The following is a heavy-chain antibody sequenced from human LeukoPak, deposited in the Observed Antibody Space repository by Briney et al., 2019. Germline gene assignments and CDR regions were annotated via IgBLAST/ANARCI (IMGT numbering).Heavy chain of an antibody. CDR1: GYTFTGYY. J-gene: IGHJ4*02. Sequence: ASVKVSCKASGYTFTGYYMHWVRQAPGQGLEWMGWINPNSGGTNYGQKFQGRVTMTRDTSISTAHMELSRLRSDDTAVYYCAALMTTVVHTFDYWGQGTLVTVSS. D-gene: IGHD4-23*01. CDR2: INPNSGGT. V-gene: IGHV1-2*02. CDR3: AALMTTVVHTFDY.